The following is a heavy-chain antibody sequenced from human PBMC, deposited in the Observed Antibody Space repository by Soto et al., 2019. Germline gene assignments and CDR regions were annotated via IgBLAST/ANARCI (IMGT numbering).Heavy chain of an antibody. D-gene: IGHD2-2*01. CDR3: AQGGYCSSTSCYVFPSHEPPFDP. J-gene: IGHJ5*02. Sequence: ASVKVSCKASGYTFTSYYMHWVRQAPGQGLEWMGIINPSGGSTSHAQKFQGRVTMTRDTSTSTVYMELSSLRSEDTAVYYCAQGGYCSSTSCYVFPSHEPPFDPWGQGTLVTVSS. V-gene: IGHV1-46*03. CDR1: GYTFTSYY. CDR2: INPSGGST.